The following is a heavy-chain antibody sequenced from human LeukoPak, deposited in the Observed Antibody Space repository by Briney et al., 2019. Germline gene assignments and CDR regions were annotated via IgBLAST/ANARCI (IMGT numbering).Heavy chain of an antibody. J-gene: IGHJ5*02. CDR3: ARVPTYKEPGGNWFDP. CDR1: GYTFTGYY. Sequence: ASVKVSCKASGYTFTGYYMHWLRLVPGQGLEWMGWINPNSGATNYAQKFQGRVTMTRDTSISTAYMELSWLRSDDTAVYYCARVPTYKEPGGNWFDPWGQGTLVTVSS. D-gene: IGHD1-14*01. V-gene: IGHV1-2*02. CDR2: INPNSGAT.